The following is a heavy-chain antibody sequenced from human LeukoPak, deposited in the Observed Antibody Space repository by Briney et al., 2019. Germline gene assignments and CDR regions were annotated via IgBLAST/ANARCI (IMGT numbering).Heavy chain of an antibody. D-gene: IGHD7-27*01. J-gene: IGHJ4*02. Sequence: RAGGSLRLSRAASVFIFRDYAMNWVRQAPGKGLEWVSGISDGGTSTSYADSVKGRFTISRDNSKNMLYLQMNSLRAEDTAIYYCVKTTRPLGAFDYWGQGTLVIVSS. CDR1: VFIFRDYA. CDR3: VKTTRPLGAFDY. CDR2: ISDGGTST. V-gene: IGHV3-23*01.